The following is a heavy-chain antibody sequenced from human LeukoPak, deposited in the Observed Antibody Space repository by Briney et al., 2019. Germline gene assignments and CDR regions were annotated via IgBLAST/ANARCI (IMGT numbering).Heavy chain of an antibody. CDR2: ISSSGSTT. CDR1: GFTFSTYE. CDR3: ASPQYYFDY. D-gene: IGHD5-24*01. J-gene: IGHJ4*02. V-gene: IGHV3-48*03. Sequence: PGGSLRLSCAASGFTFSTYEMNWVRQAPGKGLEWVSHISSSGSTTYYADSVKGQFTISRDNAKNSLYLQMNSLRAEDTAVYYCASPQYYFDYWGQGTLVTVSS.